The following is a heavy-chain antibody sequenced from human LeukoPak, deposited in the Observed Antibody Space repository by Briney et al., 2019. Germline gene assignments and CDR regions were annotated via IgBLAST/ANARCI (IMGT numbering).Heavy chain of an antibody. D-gene: IGHD5-12*01. CDR3: ARVGYSGYDLRADY. Sequence: PGGSLRLSCAASGFTFSSYSMNWVRQAPGKGLEWVSYISSSSSTIYYADSVKGRFTISRDNAKNSLYLQMNSLRAEDTAVYYCARVGYSGYDLRADYWGQGTLVTVSS. V-gene: IGHV3-48*01. J-gene: IGHJ4*02. CDR2: ISSSSSTI. CDR1: GFTFSSYS.